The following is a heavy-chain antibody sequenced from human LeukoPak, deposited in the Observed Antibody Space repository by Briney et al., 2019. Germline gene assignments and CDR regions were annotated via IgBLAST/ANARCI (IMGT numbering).Heavy chain of an antibody. D-gene: IGHD5-18*01. Sequence: GGSLRLSCAASGFTFSSYAMSWVRQAPGKGLEWVSAISASGGSTYYADSMKGRFTISRDNSKNTLYLQMNSLRAEDTAVYYCARALVGYSYDLTLLCDYWGQGTLVTVSS. CDR1: GFTFSSYA. J-gene: IGHJ4*02. V-gene: IGHV3-23*01. CDR3: ARALVGYSYDLTLLCDY. CDR2: ISASGGST.